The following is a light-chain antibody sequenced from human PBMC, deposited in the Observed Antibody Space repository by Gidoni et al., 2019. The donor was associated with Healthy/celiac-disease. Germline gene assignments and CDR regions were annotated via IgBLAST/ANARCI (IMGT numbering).Light chain of an antibody. CDR3: SSYTSSSTPHVV. J-gene: IGLJ2*01. Sequence: QSALTQPASVSVSPGQSITISCTGTSSDVGGYNYVSWYQQHPGKAPKLMIYEVSNRPSGVSNRFSGSKSGNTASLTISGLQAADEADYYCSSYTSSSTPHVVFGGGTKLTVL. CDR2: EVS. CDR1: SSDVGGYNY. V-gene: IGLV2-14*01.